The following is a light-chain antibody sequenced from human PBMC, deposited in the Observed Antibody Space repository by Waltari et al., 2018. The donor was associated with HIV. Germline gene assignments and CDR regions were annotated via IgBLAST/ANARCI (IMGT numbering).Light chain of an antibody. CDR3: QQYSDYPWT. Sequence: AIQLTQSPSSLSRSTGDRVTIACRASQDINSYLAWYQLKPGKAPKLLIYGASTLQSGVPSRFSGSGSGTDFTLTISCLQSEDFATYYCQQYSDYPWTFGQGTTV. V-gene: IGKV1-8*01. J-gene: IGKJ1*01. CDR2: GAS. CDR1: QDINSY.